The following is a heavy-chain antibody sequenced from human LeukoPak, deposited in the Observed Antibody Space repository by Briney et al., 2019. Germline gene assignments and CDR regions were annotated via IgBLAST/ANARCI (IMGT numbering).Heavy chain of an antibody. J-gene: IGHJ4*02. CDR1: GFTVSSNY. D-gene: IGHD2-2*01. CDR2: IYSGGST. Sequence: GGSLRLSCAASGFTVSSNYMNWVRQAPGKGLEWVSVIYSGGSTYYADSVKGRFTISRDNSKNTLYLQMNSLRAEDKAVYYCARGTHCSSTSCYDQFDYWGQGTLVTVSS. V-gene: IGHV3-53*01. CDR3: ARGTHCSSTSCYDQFDY.